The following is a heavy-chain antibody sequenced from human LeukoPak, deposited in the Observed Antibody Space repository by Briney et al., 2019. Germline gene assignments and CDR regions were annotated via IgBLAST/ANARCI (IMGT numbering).Heavy chain of an antibody. CDR1: GCSISSGYY. CDR2: LYHSGFS. D-gene: IGHD3-22*01. J-gene: IGHJ4*02. V-gene: IGHV4-38-2*02. Sequence: SETLSLTCSVSGCSISSGYYWGWIGQPPGKGLEWIGSLYHSGFSYYNPSLKSRVIISVDTSKNQVALRLSSVSVADTAVYYCTRALIDSSGYDFDYWGQGTLVTVSS. CDR3: TRALIDSSGYDFDY.